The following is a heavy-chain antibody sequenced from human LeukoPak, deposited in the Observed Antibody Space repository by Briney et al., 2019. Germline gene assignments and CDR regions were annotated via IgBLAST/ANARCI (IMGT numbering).Heavy chain of an antibody. V-gene: IGHV7-4-1*02. CDR2: INTKSGNP. D-gene: IGHD3-3*01. Sequence: ASVKVSFKPSRYTFTNYAMNWVPQAPGQGLEWMGWINTKSGNPNYAHVFTGRFVFSLYTSVRTAYLQISSLKAEDTAVYYCARVESHGSLGVWGKGTPVTVSS. CDR1: RYTFTNYA. CDR3: ARVESHGSLGV. J-gene: IGHJ6*04.